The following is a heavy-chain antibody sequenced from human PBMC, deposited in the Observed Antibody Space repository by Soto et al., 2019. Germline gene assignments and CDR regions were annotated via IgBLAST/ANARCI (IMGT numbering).Heavy chain of an antibody. V-gene: IGHV5-51*01. CDR1: GYSFTSYW. D-gene: IGHD6-19*01. Sequence: PGESLTISCKVSGYSFTSYWINWVRQMPGKGLEWMGIIYPGDSDTRYSPSFQGQVTISADKSIDTAYLQWRSLKASDTAVYYCARHHGSPGSYFGLDVWGQGTTVTVS. CDR2: IYPGDSDT. J-gene: IGHJ6*02. CDR3: ARHHGSPGSYFGLDV.